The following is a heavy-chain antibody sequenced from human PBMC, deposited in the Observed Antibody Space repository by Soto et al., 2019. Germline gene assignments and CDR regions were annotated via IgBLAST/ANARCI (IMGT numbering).Heavy chain of an antibody. CDR3: AHRVLRTVFGLVTTTAIYFDF. CDR2: IYWDDDK. J-gene: IGHJ4*02. Sequence: QITLNESGHTQVKPRQTLTLTCTFSGFSLTTSGVGVGWIRQSPGKAPEWLALIYWDDDKRYSPSLKSRLTITKDTSKKQVVLTMADLDPADTATYYCAHRVLRTVFGLVTTTAIYFDFWGQGTPVAVSS. D-gene: IGHD3-3*01. CDR1: GFSLTTSGVG. V-gene: IGHV2-5*02.